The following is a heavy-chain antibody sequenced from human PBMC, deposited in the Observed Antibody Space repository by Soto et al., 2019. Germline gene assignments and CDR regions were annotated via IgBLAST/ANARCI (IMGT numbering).Heavy chain of an antibody. Sequence: ASVKVSWKASGYTFTDYYLYWVRQAPGQGLEWMGWINPNSGATNYAQKFQGWVTMTRDTSISTAYMEVRRLKSDDTAVYYCARVDFGANSWYYFDYWGQGTLVTVSS. D-gene: IGHD4-17*01. CDR3: ARVDFGANSWYYFDY. V-gene: IGHV1-2*04. J-gene: IGHJ4*02. CDR2: INPNSGAT. CDR1: GYTFTDYY.